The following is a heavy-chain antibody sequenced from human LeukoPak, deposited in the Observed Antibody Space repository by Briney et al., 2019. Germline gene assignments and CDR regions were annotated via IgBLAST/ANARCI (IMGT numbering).Heavy chain of an antibody. CDR3: ARVPNRYSGYERSPDY. CDR2: FDPEDGET. CDR1: GYTLTELS. Sequence: ASVKVSCKVSGYTLTELSMHWVRQAPGKGLEWMGGFDPEDGETIYAQKFQGRVTMTEDTSTDTAYMELSSLRSEDTAVYYCARVPNRYSGYERSPDYWGQGTLVTVSS. V-gene: IGHV1-24*01. J-gene: IGHJ4*02. D-gene: IGHD5-12*01.